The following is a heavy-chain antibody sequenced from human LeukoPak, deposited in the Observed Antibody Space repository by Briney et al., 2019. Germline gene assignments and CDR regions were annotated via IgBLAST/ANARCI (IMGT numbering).Heavy chain of an antibody. CDR2: INSDASVT. J-gene: IGHJ4*02. CDR3: ARVTAVAGTSVGVDA. V-gene: IGHV3-74*01. Sequence: PGGSLRLSCAAPGFTFSNYWMHWVRQTPGKGLVWVSRINSDASVTTYADSVKGRFTISRDNAKNTLYLQMNSLRAEDTAVYYCARVTAVAGTSVGVDAWGQGILVTVS. D-gene: IGHD6-19*01. CDR1: GFTFSNYW.